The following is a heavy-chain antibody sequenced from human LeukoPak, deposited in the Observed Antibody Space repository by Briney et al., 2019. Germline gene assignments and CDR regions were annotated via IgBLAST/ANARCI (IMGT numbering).Heavy chain of an antibody. CDR3: ATYHISSPSGYYYYGMDV. D-gene: IGHD3-3*02. Sequence: ASVKVSCKAFGGTFSRYAISWVRQAPGQGLEWMGGVIPIFGTANYAQKFQGRVTITADESTSTVYMELSSLRSEDTAVYYCATYHISSPSGYYYYGMDVWGQGTTVTVSS. V-gene: IGHV1-69*13. CDR2: VIPIFGTA. CDR1: GGTFSRYA. J-gene: IGHJ6*02.